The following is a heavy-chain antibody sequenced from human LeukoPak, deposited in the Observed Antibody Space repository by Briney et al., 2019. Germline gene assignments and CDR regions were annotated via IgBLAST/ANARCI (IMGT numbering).Heavy chain of an antibody. D-gene: IGHD3-22*01. V-gene: IGHV4-39*01. CDR2: IYYSGIT. Sequence: SETLSLTCTVSGGSISSSSFHWGWIRQPPGKGLEWIGTIYYSGITYYNPSLKSRVTISVDTSKNQFSLKLSSVTAADTAVYYCARHLAIYDSSGYYYERGRYYFDFWGQGALVTVSS. CDR1: GGSISSSSFH. CDR3: ARHLAIYDSSGYYYERGRYYFDF. J-gene: IGHJ4*02.